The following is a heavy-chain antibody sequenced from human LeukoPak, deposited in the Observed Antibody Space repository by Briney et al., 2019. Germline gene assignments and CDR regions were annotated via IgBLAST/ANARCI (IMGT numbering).Heavy chain of an antibody. Sequence: GSVKVSCKASGYTFTGYYMHWVRQAPGQWLEWMGWINPNSGGTNYAQKFQGRVTMTRDTSISTAYMELSRLRSDDTAVYYCARDFDYGDIVEYFQHWGQGTLVTVSS. CDR3: ARDFDYGDIVEYFQH. D-gene: IGHD4-17*01. V-gene: IGHV1-2*02. CDR2: INPNSGGT. CDR1: GYTFTGYY. J-gene: IGHJ1*01.